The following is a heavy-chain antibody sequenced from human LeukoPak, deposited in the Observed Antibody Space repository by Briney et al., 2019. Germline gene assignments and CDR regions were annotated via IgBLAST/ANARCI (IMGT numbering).Heavy chain of an antibody. J-gene: IGHJ4*02. V-gene: IGHV3-11*01. D-gene: IGHD3-22*01. CDR2: ISSSGSTI. CDR3: TIYYYDSSGTIFDY. CDR1: GFTFSDYY. Sequence: PGGSLRLSCAASGFTFSDYYMSWIRQAPGKGLEWVSYISSSGSTIYYADSVKGRFTISRDNAKNSLYLQMNSLRAEDTAVYYCTIYYYDSSGTIFDYWGQGTLVTVSS.